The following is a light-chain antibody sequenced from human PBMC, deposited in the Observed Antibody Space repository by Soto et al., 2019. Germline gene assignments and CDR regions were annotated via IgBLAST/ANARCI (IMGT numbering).Light chain of an antibody. CDR1: QSVSSTY. Sequence: IVLTQSPGTLSLSPGERATLSCRASQSVSSTYLAWYQQKPGQAPRILIYAVSSRATDIPDRFSGSGSGTDFTLTIRRLEPEDFAVYYCQQYGHLPTFGQGTRLEIK. CDR3: QQYGHLPT. V-gene: IGKV3-20*01. CDR2: AVS. J-gene: IGKJ5*01.